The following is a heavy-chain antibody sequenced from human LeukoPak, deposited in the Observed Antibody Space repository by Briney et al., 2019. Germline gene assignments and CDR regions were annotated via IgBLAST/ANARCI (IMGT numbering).Heavy chain of an antibody. CDR1: GGSISSYY. Sequence: SETLSLTCTVSGGSISSYYWSWIRQPPGKGLEWIGYIYYSGSTNYNPSLKSRVTISVDTSKNQFSLKLSSVTAADTAVYYCARGSSGYYYSFDYWGQGTLVTVSS. J-gene: IGHJ4*02. V-gene: IGHV4-59*01. D-gene: IGHD3-22*01. CDR3: ARGSSGYYYSFDY. CDR2: IYYSGST.